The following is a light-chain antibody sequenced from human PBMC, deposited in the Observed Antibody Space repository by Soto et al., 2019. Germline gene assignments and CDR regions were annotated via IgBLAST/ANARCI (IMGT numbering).Light chain of an antibody. CDR2: VEGSGSY. CDR3: ETWDSNTRV. J-gene: IGLJ3*02. V-gene: IGLV4-60*02. Sequence: QPVLTQSSSASASLGSSVKLTCTLRSEHSSYIIAWHQQQAGKAPRYLMKVEGSGSYNKGSGVPDRFSGSSSGADRYLTISNLQFEDEADYYCETWDSNTRVFGGGTKVTVL. CDR1: SEHSSYI.